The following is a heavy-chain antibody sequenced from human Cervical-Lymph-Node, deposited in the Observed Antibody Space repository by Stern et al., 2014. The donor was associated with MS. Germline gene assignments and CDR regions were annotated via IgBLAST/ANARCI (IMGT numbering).Heavy chain of an antibody. D-gene: IGHD2-21*01. J-gene: IGHJ4*02. Sequence: EVQLVESGGGLVQPGGSLRLSCAASGFSFRTFWMSWVRQAPGKGLEWVASLDEDGSDKEYVDSVKGRFTISRDNARNSLYLQMNSLRAEDSAVYYCAKDGIRLSDYWGQGTLVTVSS. V-gene: IGHV3-7*01. CDR2: LDEDGSDK. CDR3: AKDGIRLSDY. CDR1: GFSFRTFW.